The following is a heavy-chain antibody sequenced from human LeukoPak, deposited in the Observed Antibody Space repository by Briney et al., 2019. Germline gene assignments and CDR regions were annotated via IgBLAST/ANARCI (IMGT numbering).Heavy chain of an antibody. CDR2: IYYSGST. D-gene: IGHD1-26*01. CDR3: ARFPGVGATLGAFDY. CDR1: GGSISSYY. V-gene: IGHV4-59*01. Sequence: ASETLSLTCTVSGGSISSYYWSWIRQPPGKGLEWIGYIYYSGSTNYNPSLKSRVTISVDTSKNQFSLKLSSVTAADTAVYYCARFPGVGATLGAFDYWGQGTLVTVSS. J-gene: IGHJ4*02.